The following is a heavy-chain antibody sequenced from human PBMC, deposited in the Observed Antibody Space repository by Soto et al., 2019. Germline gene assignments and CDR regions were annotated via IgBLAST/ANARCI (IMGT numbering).Heavy chain of an antibody. Sequence: EVQLVESGGGLVKPGGSLRLSCAASGFTFSSYSMNWVRQAPGKGLEWVSSISSSSSYIYYADSVKGRFTISRDNDKNSLYLQRNRLRAEDTAVYYCARDGGLVAAAGPFDYWGQGTLVTVSS. CDR1: GFTFSSYS. CDR2: ISSSSSYI. V-gene: IGHV3-21*01. D-gene: IGHD6-13*01. J-gene: IGHJ4*02. CDR3: ARDGGLVAAAGPFDY.